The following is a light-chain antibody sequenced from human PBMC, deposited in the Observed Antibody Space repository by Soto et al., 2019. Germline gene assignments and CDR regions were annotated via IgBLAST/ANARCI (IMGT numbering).Light chain of an antibody. Sequence: QSALTQPASVSGSPGQSVTISCTGTSSDVGGYNSVCWHQQHPGKAPKLIIYEVSNRPSGISDRFSASKSGNTASLTISGLQADDEADYYCSSFTTTNTWVFGGGTKVTVL. J-gene: IGLJ3*02. CDR3: SSFTTTNTWV. V-gene: IGLV2-14*01. CDR1: SSDVGGYNS. CDR2: EVS.